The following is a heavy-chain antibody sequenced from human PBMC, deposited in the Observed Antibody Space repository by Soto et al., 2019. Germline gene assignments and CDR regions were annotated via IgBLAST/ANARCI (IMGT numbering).Heavy chain of an antibody. CDR1: GFTFSSYW. Sequence: EVQLVESGGGLVQPGGSLRLSCAASGFTFSSYWMHWVRQAPGKGLVWVSRINSDGSSTSYADSVKGRFTISRDNAKNTLYLQMNSLRAEDTAVYYCARWGDYDFWSGYLNHDAFDIWGQWTMVTVSS. V-gene: IGHV3-74*01. CDR2: INSDGSST. J-gene: IGHJ3*02. CDR3: ARWGDYDFWSGYLNHDAFDI. D-gene: IGHD3-3*01.